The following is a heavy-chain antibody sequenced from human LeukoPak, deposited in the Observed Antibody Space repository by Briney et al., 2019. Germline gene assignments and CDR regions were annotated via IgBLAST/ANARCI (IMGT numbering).Heavy chain of an antibody. Sequence: SETLSLTCTVSGYSISNGYYWGWIRQPPGKGLEWIGTMFHSGSTYYNPSLKSRVTISLDTSKNQFSLKLSSVTAADTAVYYCARAPHCSTTSCYEGRYYFDYWGQGTLVTVSS. CDR2: MFHSGST. CDR3: ARAPHCSTTSCYEGRYYFDY. V-gene: IGHV4-38-2*02. D-gene: IGHD2-2*01. CDR1: GYSISNGYY. J-gene: IGHJ4*02.